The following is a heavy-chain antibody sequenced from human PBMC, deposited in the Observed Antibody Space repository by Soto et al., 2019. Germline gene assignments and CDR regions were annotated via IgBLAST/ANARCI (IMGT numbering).Heavy chain of an antibody. D-gene: IGHD5-18*01. V-gene: IGHV1-69*01. Sequence: GGTFRTYAISWVRQAPGQGLEWMGGIIPMFGTANYAQRFQDRVTITADESTNTVYMELSSLRSEDTAVYFCASGIQLWLRRINNGYSGWGQGTLVTVSS. CDR1: GGTFRTYA. J-gene: IGHJ4*02. CDR3: ASGIQLWLRRINNGYSG. CDR2: IIPMFGTA.